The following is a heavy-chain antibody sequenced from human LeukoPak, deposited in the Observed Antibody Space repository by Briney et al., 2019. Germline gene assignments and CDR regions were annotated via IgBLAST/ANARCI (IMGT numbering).Heavy chain of an antibody. V-gene: IGHV1-18*01. CDR1: GYTFTSYG. Sequence: ASVKVSCKASGYTFTSYGISWVRQAPGQGLEWMGWISAYNGNTNYAQKLQGRVTMTTDTSTSTAYMELRSLRSDDTAVYYCARETGYYDSSGYYYVDYWGQGTQVTVSS. D-gene: IGHD3-22*01. CDR2: ISAYNGNT. CDR3: ARETGYYDSSGYYYVDY. J-gene: IGHJ4*02.